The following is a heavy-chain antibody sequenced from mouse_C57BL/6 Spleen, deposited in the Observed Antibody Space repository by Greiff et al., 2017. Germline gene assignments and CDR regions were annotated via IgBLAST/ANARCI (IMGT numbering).Heavy chain of an antibody. CDR3: ARHGSSRYAMDY. CDR1: GYTFTSYW. CDR2: IYPSDSET. J-gene: IGHJ4*01. Sequence: VQLQQPGAELVRPGSSVKLSCKASGYTFTSYWMDWVKQRPGQGLEWIGNIYPSDSETHYNQKFKDKATLTVDKSSSTAYMQLSSLTSEDSAVYYCARHGSSRYAMDYWGQGTSVTVSS. V-gene: IGHV1-61*01. D-gene: IGHD1-1*01.